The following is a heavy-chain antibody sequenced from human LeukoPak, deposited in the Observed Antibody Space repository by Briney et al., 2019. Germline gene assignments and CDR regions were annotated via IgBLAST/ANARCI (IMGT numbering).Heavy chain of an antibody. D-gene: IGHD2-15*01. CDR3: ARAPSGCGGTCAFDY. CDR1: VGSVNTYY. Sequence: SETLSLTCSVSVGSVNTYYWSWIRQSAGKGLEWIGRIYTDGSTNSNPSLRSRLTMSLDTSKNQFSLKLTSVTAADTAVYFCARAPSGCGGTCAFDYWGQGTLVTVSS. J-gene: IGHJ4*02. V-gene: IGHV4-4*07. CDR2: IYTDGST.